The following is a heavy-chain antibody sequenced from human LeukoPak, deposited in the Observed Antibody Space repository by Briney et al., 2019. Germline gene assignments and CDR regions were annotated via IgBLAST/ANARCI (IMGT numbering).Heavy chain of an antibody. J-gene: IGHJ6*02. Sequence: PSETLSLTCSVSGGSISGYYWSWIRQPAGKGLEWIGRIFSSGSTNYNPPLKSRLTMSVDTSKNQFSVRLSSVTAADTAVYYCARDLGLTMDVWGEGTAVTVSS. V-gene: IGHV4-4*07. CDR2: IFSSGST. CDR1: GGSISGYY. CDR3: ARDLGLTMDV. D-gene: IGHD3/OR15-3a*01.